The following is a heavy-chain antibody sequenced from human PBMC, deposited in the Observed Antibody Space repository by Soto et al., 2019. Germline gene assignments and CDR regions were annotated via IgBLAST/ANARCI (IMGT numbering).Heavy chain of an antibody. CDR1: GGSINTNNYY. Sequence: QLQLQESGPGLVKPSETLSLTCSVSGGSINTNNYYWGWIRQPPGKGLEWIGSVYNRGNTYYSPSLRSRVTIAVDTSKNQFSLRVNSVTAADTAVYYCARLGSQVVIPIDFWGQGILVTVSS. CDR3: ARLGSQVVIPIDF. V-gene: IGHV4-39*01. D-gene: IGHD2-21*01. J-gene: IGHJ4*02. CDR2: VYNRGNT.